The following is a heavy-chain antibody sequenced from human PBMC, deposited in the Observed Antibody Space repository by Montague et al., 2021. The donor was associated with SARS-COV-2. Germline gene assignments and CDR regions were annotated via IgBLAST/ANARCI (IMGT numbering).Heavy chain of an antibody. Sequence: SETLSLTCSVSGGSINNYFWGWIRQSPGKGLEWVGHMNSAGSTAXXPSXXXRVIISVDTSKTQISLKLSSVSAADTALYYCARAVVGAKTATIESWGQGTLVTVSS. CDR3: ARAVVGAKTATIES. D-gene: IGHD2-15*01. CDR2: MNSAGST. CDR1: GGSINNYF. V-gene: IGHV4-59*01. J-gene: IGHJ4*02.